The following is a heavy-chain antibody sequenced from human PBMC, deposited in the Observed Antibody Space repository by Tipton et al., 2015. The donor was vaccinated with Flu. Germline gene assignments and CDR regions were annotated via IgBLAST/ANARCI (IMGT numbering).Heavy chain of an antibody. D-gene: IGHD3-16*01. Sequence: SLRLSCAASGFIFSSYEMNWVRQTPGKGLEWISYTNRPGDTMNYADSVKGRFTVSRNNAENSLYLQMNTLKVEDTAIYYCARDGGRAWELDYWGQGALVIVSS. CDR2: TNRPGDTM. V-gene: IGHV3-48*03. CDR3: ARDGGRAWELDY. J-gene: IGHJ4*02. CDR1: GFIFSSYE.